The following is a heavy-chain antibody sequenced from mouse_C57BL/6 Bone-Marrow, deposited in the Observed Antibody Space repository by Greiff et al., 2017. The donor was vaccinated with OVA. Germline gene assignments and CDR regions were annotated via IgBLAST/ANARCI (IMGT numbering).Heavy chain of an antibody. D-gene: IGHD3-3*01. CDR1: GFTFSDYY. CDR2: ISNGGGRT. CDR3: ARHLGKGYAMDY. Sequence: EVKLMESGGGLVQPGGSLKLSCAASGFTFSDYYMYWVRQTPEKRLEWVAYISNGGGRTYYPDIVKGRFTITRDNAKNTLYLKISRLKSEDTAMYYCARHLGKGYAMDYWGQGTSVTVSS. V-gene: IGHV5-12*01. J-gene: IGHJ4*01.